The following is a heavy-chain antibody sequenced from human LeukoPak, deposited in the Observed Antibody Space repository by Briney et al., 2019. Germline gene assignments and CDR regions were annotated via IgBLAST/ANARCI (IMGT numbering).Heavy chain of an antibody. J-gene: IGHJ5*02. Sequence: GASVKVSCKASGYTFTSYYMHWVRQAPGQGLEWMGIINPSGGSTSYAQKFQGRVTMTRDTSTSTVYMELSSLRSEDTAVYYCARADYGGDSSGYNWFDPWGQGTLVTVSS. CDR3: ARADYGGDSSGYNWFDP. D-gene: IGHD3-22*01. CDR1: GYTFTSYY. V-gene: IGHV1-46*01. CDR2: INPSGGST.